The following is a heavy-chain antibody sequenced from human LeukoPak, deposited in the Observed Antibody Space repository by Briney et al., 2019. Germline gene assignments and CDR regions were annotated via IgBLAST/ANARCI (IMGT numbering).Heavy chain of an antibody. CDR3: VRGNYDNRGYSNAFDI. CDR1: GASISSSY. J-gene: IGHJ3*02. CDR2: IYYNGNT. V-gene: IGHV4-59*01. Sequence: SGTLSLTCTVSGASISSSYWSWIRQPPGKRLEWIGYIYYNGNTNSSPSLKSRVTISADTSKNRFSLKLSSVTAADTAIYYCVRGNYDNRGYSNAFDIWGQGTMVTVSS. D-gene: IGHD3-22*01.